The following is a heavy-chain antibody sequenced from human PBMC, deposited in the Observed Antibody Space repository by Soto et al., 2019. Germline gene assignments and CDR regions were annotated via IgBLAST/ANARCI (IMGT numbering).Heavy chain of an antibody. CDR1: GGSVSSGSYY. V-gene: IGHV4-61*01. CDR2: VYYSGST. CDR3: ARECKSGWYP. J-gene: IGHJ5*02. Sequence: QVQLQESGPGLVRPSETLSLTCTVSGGSVSSGSYYWSWIRQPPGKGLEWIGYVYYSGSTNYNPSLKSRVTISVDTSKNQFSLRLSSGTAADKAVYYCARECKSGWYPWGQGTLVTVSS. D-gene: IGHD6-13*01.